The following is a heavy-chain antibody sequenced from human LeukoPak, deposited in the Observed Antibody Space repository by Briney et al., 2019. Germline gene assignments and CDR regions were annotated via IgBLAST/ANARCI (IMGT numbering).Heavy chain of an antibody. D-gene: IGHD3-9*01. CDR3: ARVPYYDILTGTNYGMDV. CDR2: IYYSGSN. CDR1: GGSISSYY. J-gene: IGHJ6*02. V-gene: IGHV4-59*01. Sequence: EPSETLSLTCTVSGGSISSYYWSWIRQPPGKGLEWIGYIYYSGSNNYNPSLKSRVTISVFTSKNQYSLKLSSVTAADTAVYYCARVPYYDILTGTNYGMDVWGQGTTVTVSS.